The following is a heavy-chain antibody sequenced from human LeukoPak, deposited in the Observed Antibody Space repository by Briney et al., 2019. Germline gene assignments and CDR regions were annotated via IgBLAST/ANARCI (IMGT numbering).Heavy chain of an antibody. J-gene: IGHJ4*02. CDR3: VKESGAKGDY. CDR1: GGSFSGYY. D-gene: IGHD2-15*01. Sequence: PSETLSLTCAVYGGSFSGYYWSWIRQAPGKGLEWVSSIHGGGSTTFYTDSVGGRFTISRDNSKNKVYLQMNGLRAEDTGIYYCVKESGAKGDYWGQGTLVTVSS. V-gene: IGHV3-23*01. CDR2: IHGGGSTT.